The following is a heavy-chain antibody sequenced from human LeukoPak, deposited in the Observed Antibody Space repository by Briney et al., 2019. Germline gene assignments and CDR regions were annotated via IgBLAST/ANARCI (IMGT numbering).Heavy chain of an antibody. J-gene: IGHJ4*02. CDR2: IRYDGSNK. CDR3: AKDLGSYYGYFDY. Sequence: GGSLRLSCAASGFTFSSYGMHWVRQAPGKGLEWVAFIRYDGSNKYYADSVKGRFTISRDNSKNTLYLQMNSLRAEDTAVYYCAKDLGSYYGYFDYWGQGTLVTVSS. D-gene: IGHD1-26*01. V-gene: IGHV3-30*02. CDR1: GFTFSSYG.